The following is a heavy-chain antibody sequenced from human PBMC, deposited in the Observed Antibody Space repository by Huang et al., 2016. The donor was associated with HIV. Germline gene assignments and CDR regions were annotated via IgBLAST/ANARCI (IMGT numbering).Heavy chain of an antibody. CDR2: ISYDGRSQ. V-gene: IGHV3-30*18. CDR3: AKESRWFSDFDH. J-gene: IGHJ4*02. Sequence: QVHLVESGGGMVQPGGSLRLSCAASGFKLSGFGMHWVRQAPGKVREWGAVISYDGRSQFYTDSVKGRFTISRDNSDNTLSLQMKGLRPDDTAVYYCAKESRWFSDFDHWGQGVLVSVSS. D-gene: IGHD2-15*01. CDR1: GFKLSGFG.